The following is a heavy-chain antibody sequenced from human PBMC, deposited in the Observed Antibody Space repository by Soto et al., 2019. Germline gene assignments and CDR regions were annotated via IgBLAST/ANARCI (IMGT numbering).Heavy chain of an antibody. D-gene: IGHD2-15*01. Sequence: PGGSLRLSCAASGFTFSSYWMSWVRQAPGKGLEWVANIKQDGSEKYYVDSVKGRFTISRDNAKNSLYLQMNSLRAEDTAVYYCARPIVVVVAVVKWFDPWGQGTLVTAPQ. J-gene: IGHJ5*02. CDR2: IKQDGSEK. CDR3: ARPIVVVVAVVKWFDP. V-gene: IGHV3-7*03. CDR1: GFTFSSYW.